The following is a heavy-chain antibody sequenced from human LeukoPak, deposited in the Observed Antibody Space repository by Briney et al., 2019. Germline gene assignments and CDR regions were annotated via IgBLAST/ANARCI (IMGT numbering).Heavy chain of an antibody. D-gene: IGHD3-3*01. CDR1: GFTFSSYA. J-gene: IGHJ6*03. CDR3: ARDPGSEYDFWSGYPYYYYYYMDV. CDR2: ISYDGSNK. Sequence: TGGSLRLSCAAPGFTFSSYAMHWVRQAPGKGLEWVAVISYDGSNKYYADSVKGRFTISRDNSKNTLYLQMNSLRAEDTAVYYCARDPGSEYDFWSGYPYYYYYYMDVWGKGTTVTVSS. V-gene: IGHV3-30*04.